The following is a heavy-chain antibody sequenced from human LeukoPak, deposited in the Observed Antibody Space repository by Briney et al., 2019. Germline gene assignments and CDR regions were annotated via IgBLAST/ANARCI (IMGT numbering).Heavy chain of an antibody. J-gene: IGHJ6*03. D-gene: IGHD3-3*01. CDR1: GFTFSSYW. CDR2: INTDGSST. V-gene: IGHV3-74*01. CDR3: ARGAYDFWSGRYYYYMDV. Sequence: GGSLRLSCAASGFTFSSYWMHWVRQAPGKGLVWVSRINTDGSSTSYADSVKGRFTISRDNAKNTLYLQMDSLRAEDTAVYYCARGAYDFWSGRYYYYMDVWGKGTTVTVSS.